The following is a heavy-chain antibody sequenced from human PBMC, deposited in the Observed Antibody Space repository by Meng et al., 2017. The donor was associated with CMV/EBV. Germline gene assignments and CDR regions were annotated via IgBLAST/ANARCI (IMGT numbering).Heavy chain of an antibody. D-gene: IGHD6-19*01. Sequence: GGSLRLSCAASGFTFSSYSMNWVHQAPGKGLEWVSYISSSGSTIYYADSVKGRFTISRDNAKNSLYLQMNSLRAEDTAVYYCARDRYSSGSDYWGQGTLVTVSS. V-gene: IGHV3-48*04. CDR1: GFTFSSYS. J-gene: IGHJ4*02. CDR3: ARDRYSSGSDY. CDR2: ISSSGSTI.